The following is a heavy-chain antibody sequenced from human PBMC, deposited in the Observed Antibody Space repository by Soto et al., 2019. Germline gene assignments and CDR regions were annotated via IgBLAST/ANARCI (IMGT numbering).Heavy chain of an antibody. D-gene: IGHD1-26*01. CDR3: ASGLAKIDHYYYYYGMDV. J-gene: IGHJ6*02. CDR2: IIPIFGTA. Sequence: SVKVSCKASGGTFSSYAISWVRQAPGQGLEWMGGIIPIFGTANYAQKFQGRVTITADESTSTAYMELSSLRSEDTAVYYCASGLAKIDHYYYYYGMDVWGQGTTVTVSS. V-gene: IGHV1-69*13. CDR1: GGTFSSYA.